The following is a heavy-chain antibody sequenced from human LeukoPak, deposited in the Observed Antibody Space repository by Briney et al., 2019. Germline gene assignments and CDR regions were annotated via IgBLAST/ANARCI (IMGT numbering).Heavy chain of an antibody. Sequence: SQTLSLTCAISGDSVSSNRTAWNWIRQSPSRGLEWLGRTYYRSKWYADYAVSVKSRITINSDTSKNQFSLKLSSVTAADTAVYYCARVLDPTGTADYWGQGTLVTVSS. V-gene: IGHV6-1*01. D-gene: IGHD1-1*01. CDR3: ARVLDPTGTADY. CDR1: GDSVSSNRTA. CDR2: TYYRSKWYA. J-gene: IGHJ4*02.